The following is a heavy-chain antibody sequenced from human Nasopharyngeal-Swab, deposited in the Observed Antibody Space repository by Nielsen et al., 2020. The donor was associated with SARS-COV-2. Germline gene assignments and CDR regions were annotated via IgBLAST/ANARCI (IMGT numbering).Heavy chain of an antibody. V-gene: IGHV3-7*01. CDR1: GLTFDNHW. Sequence: GESLKISCAASGLTFDNHWMTWVRQAPGKGLEWVATIKPDGSEKDYVDSVKGRFTISRDNAKNSLYLQVNSLRAEDTAVDFCARDLSWNFDYWGQGTLITVSS. CDR2: IKPDGSEK. D-gene: IGHD6-13*01. CDR3: ARDLSWNFDY. J-gene: IGHJ4*02.